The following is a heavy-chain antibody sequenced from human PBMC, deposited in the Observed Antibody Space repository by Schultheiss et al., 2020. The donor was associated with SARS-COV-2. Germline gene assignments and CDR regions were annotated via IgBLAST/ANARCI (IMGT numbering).Heavy chain of an antibody. CDR3: AREDTAMVTYYYYGMDV. CDR1: GGSISSGGYY. D-gene: IGHD5-18*01. Sequence: SETLSLTCTVSGGSISSGGYYWSWIRQHPGKGLEWIGYIYYSGSTYYNPSLKSRVTISVDTSKNQFSLKLSSVTAADTAVYYCAREDTAMVTYYYYGMDVWGQGTTVTVSS. CDR2: IYYSGST. V-gene: IGHV4-31*03. J-gene: IGHJ6*02.